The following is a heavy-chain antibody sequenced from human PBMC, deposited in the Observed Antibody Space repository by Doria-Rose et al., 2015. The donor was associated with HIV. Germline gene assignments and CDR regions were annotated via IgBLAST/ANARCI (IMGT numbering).Heavy chain of an antibody. CDR3: AKAPIIGPKYYFYMDV. V-gene: IGHV3-9*01. J-gene: IGHJ6*03. Sequence: QLQESGGGLVQPGRSLRLSCVGSGFSFESYAMHWVRLAPGKGLEWVAGISWDRGAKGNADSVEGRFTIARDNAKKSVYLEMRSLRPEDTAFYYCAKAPIIGPKYYFYMDVWGKGTSVTVSS. CDR2: ISWDRGAK. CDR1: GFSFESYA. D-gene: IGHD3-3*01.